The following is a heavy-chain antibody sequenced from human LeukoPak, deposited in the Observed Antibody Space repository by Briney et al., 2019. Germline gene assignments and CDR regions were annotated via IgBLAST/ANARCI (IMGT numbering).Heavy chain of an antibody. CDR3: ASGAVVDAFDI. J-gene: IGHJ3*02. D-gene: IGHD4-23*01. V-gene: IGHV4-4*07. Sequence: KSSETLSLTCTVSGGSISSYYWSWIRQPAGKGLEWIGRIYTSGSTNYNPSLKSRVTMSADTSKNQFSLKLSSVTAADTAVYFCASGAVVDAFDIWGQGTMVTVSS. CDR1: GGSISSYY. CDR2: IYTSGST.